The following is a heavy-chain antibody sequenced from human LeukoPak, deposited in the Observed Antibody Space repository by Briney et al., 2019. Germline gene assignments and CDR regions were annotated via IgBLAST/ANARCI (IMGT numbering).Heavy chain of an antibody. CDR2: INHSGST. J-gene: IGHJ4*02. Sequence: KPSETLSLTCAVYGGSSSGYYWSWIRQPPGKGLEWIGEINHSGSTNYNPSLKSRVTISVDTSKNQFSLKLSSVTAADTAVYYCARRRPMVRGVTFDYWGQGTLVTVSS. D-gene: IGHD3-10*01. V-gene: IGHV4-34*01. CDR1: GGSSSGYY. CDR3: ARRRPMVRGVTFDY.